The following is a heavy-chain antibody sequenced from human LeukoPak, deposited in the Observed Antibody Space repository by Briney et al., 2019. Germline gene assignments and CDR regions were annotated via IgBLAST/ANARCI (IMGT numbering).Heavy chain of an antibody. CDR1: GFTFSSYG. J-gene: IGHJ6*03. D-gene: IGHD3-10*01. Sequence: PGGSLRLSCVVSGFTFSSYGMHWVRQAPGKGLEWVAFIQYDGSNKYYVDSVKGRFTISRDNSRNTQYLQMNSLRAEDTAVYYCATRAYGSGSYYSPGYYYYYMDVWGKGTTVTVSS. CDR3: ATRAYGSGSYYSPGYYYYYMDV. CDR2: IQYDGSNK. V-gene: IGHV3-30*02.